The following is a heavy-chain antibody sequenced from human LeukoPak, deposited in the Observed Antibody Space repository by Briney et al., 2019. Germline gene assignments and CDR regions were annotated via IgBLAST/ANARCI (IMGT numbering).Heavy chain of an antibody. J-gene: IGHJ4*02. Sequence: PSESLSLTCAVYGGSFSGYYWSWIRQPPGKGLEWIGEINHSGSTNYNPSPKSRVTISVDTSKNQFSLKLSSVTAADTAVYYCARVPTYYEFSIDYWGQGTLVTVSS. CDR1: GGSFSGYY. D-gene: IGHD3-3*01. CDR3: ARVPTYYEFSIDY. CDR2: INHSGST. V-gene: IGHV4-34*01.